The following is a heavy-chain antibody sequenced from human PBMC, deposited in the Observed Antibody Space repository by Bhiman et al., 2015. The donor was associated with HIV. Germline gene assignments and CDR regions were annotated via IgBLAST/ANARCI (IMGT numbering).Heavy chain of an antibody. CDR3: AGGGSCDF. Sequence: QVQLVESGGGVVQPGRSLRLSCAASGFTFSSYGMHWVRQAPGKGLEWVAVIWYDGSNKYYADSVKGRFTVSRDNAKKSLYLQMNSLSVDDTAVYYCAGGGSCDFWGQGTLVTVSS. J-gene: IGHJ4*02. D-gene: IGHD2-15*01. CDR1: GFTFSSYG. V-gene: IGHV3-33*01. CDR2: IWYDGSNK.